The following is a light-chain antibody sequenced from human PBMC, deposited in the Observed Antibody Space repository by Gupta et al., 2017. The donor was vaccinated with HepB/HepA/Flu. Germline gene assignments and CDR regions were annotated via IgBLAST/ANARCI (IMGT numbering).Light chain of an antibody. CDR1: QSISNW. CDR2: EAS. CDR3: QQYNSYSPS. Sequence: DIQMTQSPSTLSTSVGGRVTITCRASQSISNWLAWYQQKPGKAPKLLVSEASTLETGVPSRFSGRGSGTEFTLTISSLQPDDFATYYCQQYNSYSPSFGQGTKVEIK. J-gene: IGKJ1*01. V-gene: IGKV1-5*03.